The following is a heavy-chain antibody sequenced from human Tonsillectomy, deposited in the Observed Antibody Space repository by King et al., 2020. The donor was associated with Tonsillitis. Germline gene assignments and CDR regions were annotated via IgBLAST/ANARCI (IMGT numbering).Heavy chain of an antibody. J-gene: IGHJ3*02. CDR3: ARIRRHIVLMVPNAFDI. CDR1: GFSLSNARMG. D-gene: IGHD2-8*01. V-gene: IGHV2-26*01. CDR2: IFSNDEK. Sequence: TLQESGPVLVKPTETLTLTCTVSGFSLSNARMGVSWIRQPPGKALEWLAHIFSNDEKSYSTSLKSRLTISKDTSKSQVVLTMTNMDPVDTATYYCARIRRHIVLMVPNAFDIWGQGTMVTVSS.